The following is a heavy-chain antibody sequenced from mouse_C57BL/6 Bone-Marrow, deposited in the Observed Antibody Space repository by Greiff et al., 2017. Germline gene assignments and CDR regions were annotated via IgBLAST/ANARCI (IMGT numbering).Heavy chain of an antibody. CDR3: AMIPIITTVDVDYFDY. CDR2: ISSGGSYT. V-gene: IGHV5-6*02. Sequence: EVKLEESGGDLVKPGGSLKLSCAASGFTFSSYGMSWVRQTPDKRLEWVATISSGGSYTYYPDSVKGRFTISRDNAKNTLYLQMSSLKSEDTAMYYCAMIPIITTVDVDYFDYWGQGTTLTVSS. J-gene: IGHJ2*01. CDR1: GFTFSSYG. D-gene: IGHD1-1*01.